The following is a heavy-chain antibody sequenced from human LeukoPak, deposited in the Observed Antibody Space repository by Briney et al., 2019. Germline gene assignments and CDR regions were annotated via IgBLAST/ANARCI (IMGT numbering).Heavy chain of an antibody. D-gene: IGHD3-9*01. V-gene: IGHV4-39*01. Sequence: GSLRLSCAASGFTFSSYWMSWVRQAPGKGLEWIGTIYYSGSTYYNPSLKSRVTISLDTSKNQFSLKLSSVTAADTAVYCCVRQSDDILTGYWPDYWGQGTLVTVSS. CDR3: VRQSDDILTGYWPDY. J-gene: IGHJ4*02. CDR2: IYYSGST. CDR1: GFTFSSYW.